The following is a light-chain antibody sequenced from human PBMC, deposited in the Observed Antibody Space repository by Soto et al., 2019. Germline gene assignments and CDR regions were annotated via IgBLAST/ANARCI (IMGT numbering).Light chain of an antibody. CDR3: SSYTSSSTLEV. J-gene: IGLJ3*02. CDR1: SSDVGGYKS. V-gene: IGLV2-14*01. CDR2: GVR. Sequence: QSVLTQPASVSGSPGQSITISCTGTSSDVGGYKSVSWYQQHPGKAPQLMIYGVRNRPSGVSNRFSGSKSVNTASLTISGLQAEDEADYYCSSYTSSSTLEVFGGGTKVTVL.